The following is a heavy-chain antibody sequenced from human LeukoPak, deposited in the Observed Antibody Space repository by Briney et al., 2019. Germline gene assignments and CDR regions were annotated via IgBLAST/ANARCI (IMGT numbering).Heavy chain of an antibody. D-gene: IGHD3-10*01. V-gene: IGHV1-18*01. CDR1: GYTFTSYG. CDR3: ARAMSGDVFDY. J-gene: IGHJ4*01. CDR2: INADSGST. Sequence: GASVKVSCKASGYTFTSYGISWVRQAPGKGFXWMGWINADSGSTQYVQKFQGRVTMTRDTSTSTVYMELDRLSSDDTAMYYCARAMSGDVFDYWGHGTLVIVSS.